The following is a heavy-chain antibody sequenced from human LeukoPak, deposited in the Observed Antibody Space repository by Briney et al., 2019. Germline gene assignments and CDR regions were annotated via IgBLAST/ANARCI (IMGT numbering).Heavy chain of an antibody. D-gene: IGHD2-15*01. CDR1: GFTFSNYG. CDR2: VSDSGSSA. CDR3: APDLRGAAWSLDY. Sequence: PGGSLRLSRAASGFTFSNYGMSWVRQAPGKGLEWVSVVSDSGSSAYYADSVKGRFTISRDNSKNTLYVQMNSLRAEDTAVYYCAPDLRGAAWSLDYWGQGTLVTVSS. V-gene: IGHV3-23*01. J-gene: IGHJ4*02.